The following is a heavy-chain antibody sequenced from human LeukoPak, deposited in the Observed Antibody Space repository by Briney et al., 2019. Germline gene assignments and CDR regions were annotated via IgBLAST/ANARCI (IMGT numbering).Heavy chain of an antibody. CDR3: AECTDSSGYYDY. CDR1: GFAFTSSA. Sequence: SVKVSCKASGFAFTSSAMQWVRQARRQRLEWIGWIVVGSGNTNYAQKFQERVTITRDMSTSTAYMELSSLRSEDTAVYYCAECTDSSGYYDYWGQGTLVTVSS. J-gene: IGHJ4*02. D-gene: IGHD3-22*01. CDR2: IVVGSGNT. V-gene: IGHV1-58*02.